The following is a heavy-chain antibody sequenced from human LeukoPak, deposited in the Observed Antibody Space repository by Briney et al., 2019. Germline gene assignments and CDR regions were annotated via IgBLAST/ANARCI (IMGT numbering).Heavy chain of an antibody. J-gene: IGHJ4*02. V-gene: IGHV3-21*01. D-gene: IGHD2-15*01. CDR3: ARPVPVYCSGGSCYYDY. CDR2: ISSSSSYI. Sequence: GGSLRLSCAASGFPFSNHWMHWVRQAPGKGLEWVSSISSSSSYIYYADSVKGRFTISRDNAKNSLYLQMNSLRAEDTAVYYCARPVPVYCSGGSCYYDYWGQGTLVTVSS. CDR1: GFPFSNHW.